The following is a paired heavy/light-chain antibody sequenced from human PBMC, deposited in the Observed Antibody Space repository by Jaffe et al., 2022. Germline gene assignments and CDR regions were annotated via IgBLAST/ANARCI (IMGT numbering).Light chain of an antibody. V-gene: IGKV1-12*01. CDR2: AAS. CDR3: QQANSFLPLT. J-gene: IGKJ4*01. Sequence: DIQMTQSPSSVSASVGDRVTITCRASQGISSWLAWYQQKPGKAPKLLIYAASSLQSGVPSRFSGSGSGTDFTLTISSLQPEDFATYYCQQANSFLPLTFGGGTKVEIK. CDR1: QGISSW.
Heavy chain of an antibody. CDR1: GYTFTSYG. J-gene: IGHJ6*03. CDR2: ISAYNGNT. V-gene: IGHV1-18*01. CDR3: ASSPPEIRGYSGYARTDYYYYYYMDV. D-gene: IGHD5-12*01. Sequence: QVQLVQSGAEVKKPGASVKVSCKASGYTFTSYGISWVRQAPGQGLEWMGWISAYNGNTNYAQKLQGRVTMTTDTSTSTAYMELRSLRSDDTAVYYCASSPPEIRGYSGYARTDYYYYYYMDVWGKGTTVTVSS.